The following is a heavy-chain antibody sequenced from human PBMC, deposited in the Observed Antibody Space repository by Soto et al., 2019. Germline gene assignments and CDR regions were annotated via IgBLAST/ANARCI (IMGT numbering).Heavy chain of an antibody. D-gene: IGHD6-6*01. CDR2: INAGNGNT. CDR3: ARCSEDYYYCMDV. CDR1: GYTFTSYA. J-gene: IGHJ6*02. V-gene: IGHV1-3*01. Sequence: QVQLVQSGAEVKKPGASVKVSCKASGYTFTSYAMHWVRQAPGQRLEWMGWINAGNGNTKYSQKFQGRVTITRATSASTAYIELSSLRSDDTAVYYCARCSEDYYYCMDVWGQGTTVTVSS.